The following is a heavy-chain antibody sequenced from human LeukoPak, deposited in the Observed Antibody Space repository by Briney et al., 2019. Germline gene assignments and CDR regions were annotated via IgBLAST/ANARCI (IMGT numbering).Heavy chain of an antibody. Sequence: GGSLRLSCAASGFTFSNYAMHWVRQAPGKGLEWVSLISSGGTYEYYADSVKGRFTISRDNSKNTLYLQLNSLRAEDTAVYYCARDSTYYYNSGSSGPHYFDNWGQGTLVTVSS. CDR2: ISSGGTYE. CDR1: GFTFSNYA. CDR3: ARDSTYYYNSGSSGPHYFDN. V-gene: IGHV3-30*01. J-gene: IGHJ4*02. D-gene: IGHD3-10*01.